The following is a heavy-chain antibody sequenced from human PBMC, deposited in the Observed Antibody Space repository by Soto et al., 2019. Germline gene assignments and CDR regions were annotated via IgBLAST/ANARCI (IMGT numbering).Heavy chain of an antibody. CDR1: EFTFSNYA. CDR3: ARDSDSSYYFDY. D-gene: IGHD3-10*01. CDR2: ISDNGSTT. V-gene: IGHV3-23*01. J-gene: IGHJ4*02. Sequence: GGSLRLSCAASEFTFSNYAMSWVRQAPGKGLEWVSSISDNGSTTYYADSVKGRFTISRDNSKNTLYLQMNSLRAEDTAVYYCARDSDSSYYFDYWGQGTLVTVSS.